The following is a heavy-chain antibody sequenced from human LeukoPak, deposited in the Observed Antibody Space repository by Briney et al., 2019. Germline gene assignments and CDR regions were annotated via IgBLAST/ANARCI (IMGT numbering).Heavy chain of an antibody. V-gene: IGHV3-7*01. CDR3: ARDSATPEGSYLDY. CDR1: GFTFSSYW. D-gene: IGHD3-10*01. Sequence: GGSLRLSCAASGFTFSSYWMTWVRQAPGKGLEWVANIREYGGDEYYVDSVKGRFTVSRDNAKNSLYLQMSSLRAEDTAVYYCARDSATPEGSYLDYWGQGTLVTVSS. CDR2: IREYGGDE. J-gene: IGHJ4*02.